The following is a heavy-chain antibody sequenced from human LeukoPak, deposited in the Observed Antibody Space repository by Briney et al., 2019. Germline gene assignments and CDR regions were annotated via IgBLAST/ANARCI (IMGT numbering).Heavy chain of an antibody. J-gene: IGHJ3*02. Sequence: GGSLRLSCAASGFTFSSYSMNWVRQAPGKGLEWVSYISSSSSTIYYADSVKGRFTISRDNAKNSLYLQMNSLRAEDTAVYYCARDPPADGYNYAAFDIWGQGTMVTVSS. CDR2: ISSSSSTI. CDR3: ARDPPADGYNYAAFDI. CDR1: GFTFSSYS. D-gene: IGHD5-24*01. V-gene: IGHV3-48*04.